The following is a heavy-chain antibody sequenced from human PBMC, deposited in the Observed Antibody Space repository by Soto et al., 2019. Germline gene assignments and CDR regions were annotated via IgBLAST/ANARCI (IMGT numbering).Heavy chain of an antibody. V-gene: IGHV4-59*01. D-gene: IGHD3-9*01. Sequence: SETLSLTCTVSGGSISSYYWSWIRQPPGKGLEWIGYIYYSGSTNYNPSLKSRVTISVDTSKNQFSLKLSSVTAADTAVYYCARVQYYDILTGYSHYYYYGLDVSGQGTTVTVSS. J-gene: IGHJ6*02. CDR2: IYYSGST. CDR3: ARVQYYDILTGYSHYYYYGLDV. CDR1: GGSISSYY.